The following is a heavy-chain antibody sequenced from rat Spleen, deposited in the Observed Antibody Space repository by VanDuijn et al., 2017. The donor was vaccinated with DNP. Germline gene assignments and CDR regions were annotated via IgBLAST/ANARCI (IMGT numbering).Heavy chain of an antibody. J-gene: IGHJ1*01. CDR3: ARGNDGYFPNWYFDF. D-gene: IGHD1-12*03. Sequence: EVQLQESGPGLVKPSQSLSLTCSVTGYSISSSYRWSWIRKFPGNKMEYIGHISYSGTTNYNPSLKSRISITRDTSKNQFFLHLNSVTTEDTATYYCARGNDGYFPNWYFDFWGPGTMVTVSS. CDR1: GYSISSSY. CDR2: ISYSGTT. V-gene: IGHV3-1*01.